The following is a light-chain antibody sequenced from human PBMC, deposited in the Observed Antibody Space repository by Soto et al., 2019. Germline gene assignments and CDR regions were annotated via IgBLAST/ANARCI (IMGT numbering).Light chain of an antibody. V-gene: IGKV3-20*01. CDR1: QTVDSLY. CDR3: QHYGSSRYT. CDR2: GTY. Sequence: EIVLTQSPGTLSLSPGERATLSCRASQTVDSLYLAWYQQRPGQAPRLLIYGTYSRATGVPDRFSGSGSGTDFTLSISRLEPEDFAVYFCQHYGSSRYTFGQGTKLDIK. J-gene: IGKJ2*01.